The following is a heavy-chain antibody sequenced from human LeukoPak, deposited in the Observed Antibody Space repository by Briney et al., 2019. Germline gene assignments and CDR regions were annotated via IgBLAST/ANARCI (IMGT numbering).Heavy chain of an antibody. D-gene: IGHD3-3*01. J-gene: IGHJ5*02. CDR1: GCSISSSSYY. CDR3: ARPHDFCGWFDH. Sequence: PSETLSLTCTVSGCSISSSSYYWGWIRQPPGKGLEWIGSIYYSGSTYYNPSLKSRATISVDTSKNQFSLKLSSVTAADTAVYYCARPHDFCGWFDHWGQGTLVTVSS. V-gene: IGHV4-39*01. CDR2: IYYSGST.